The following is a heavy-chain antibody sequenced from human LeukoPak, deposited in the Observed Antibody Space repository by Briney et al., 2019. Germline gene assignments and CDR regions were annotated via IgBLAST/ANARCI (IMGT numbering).Heavy chain of an antibody. Sequence: PGGSLRLSCAASGFTFSSYWMSWVRQAPGKGLEWVANIKQDGSEKYYVDSVKGRFTISRDNAKNSLYLQMNSLRAEDTAVYYCAGIEVVAATYFDYWGQGTLVTVSS. D-gene: IGHD2-15*01. J-gene: IGHJ4*02. V-gene: IGHV3-7*01. CDR1: GFTFSSYW. CDR3: AGIEVVAATYFDY. CDR2: IKQDGSEK.